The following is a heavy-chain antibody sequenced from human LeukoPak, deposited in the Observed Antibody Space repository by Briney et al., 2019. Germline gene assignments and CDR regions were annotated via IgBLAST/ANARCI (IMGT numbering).Heavy chain of an antibody. Sequence: PGRSLRLSCTASGFTFSSYAMHWVRQAPGKGLEWVAVISYDGSNKYYADSVKGRFTISRDNSKNTLYLQMNSLRAEDTAVYYCARGGVVVPAAMGSFYYYYMDVWGKGTTVTVSS. CDR1: GFTFSSYA. CDR3: ARGGVVVPAAMGSFYYYYMDV. CDR2: ISYDGSNK. J-gene: IGHJ6*03. D-gene: IGHD2-2*01. V-gene: IGHV3-30-3*01.